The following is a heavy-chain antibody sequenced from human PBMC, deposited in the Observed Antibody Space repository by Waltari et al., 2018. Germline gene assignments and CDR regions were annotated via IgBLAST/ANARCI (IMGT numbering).Heavy chain of an antibody. Sequence: EVQLVESGGGLVKPGGSLRLSCAASGFTFSTAWLSWVPQAPGKGLEWVGRIKSKTDGGTTDYAAPVKGRFTISRDDSKNTLYLQMNSLKTEDTAVYYCTTRDIAVAGNFDYWGQGTLVTVSS. V-gene: IGHV3-15*01. D-gene: IGHD6-19*01. CDR2: IKSKTDGGTT. CDR1: GFTFSTAW. CDR3: TTRDIAVAGNFDY. J-gene: IGHJ4*02.